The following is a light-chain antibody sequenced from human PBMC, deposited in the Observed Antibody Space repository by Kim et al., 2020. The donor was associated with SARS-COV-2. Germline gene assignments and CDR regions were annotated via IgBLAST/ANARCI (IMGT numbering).Light chain of an antibody. CDR2: GAS. CDR1: QSVSSSY. J-gene: IGKJ2*01. V-gene: IGKV3-20*01. Sequence: LYPGERATLSCRASQSVSSSYLAWYQQKPGQAHRLLIYGASSRATGIPDRFSGSGSGTDFTLTISRLEPEDFAVYYCQQYGSSPYTFGQGTKLEI. CDR3: QQYGSSPYT.